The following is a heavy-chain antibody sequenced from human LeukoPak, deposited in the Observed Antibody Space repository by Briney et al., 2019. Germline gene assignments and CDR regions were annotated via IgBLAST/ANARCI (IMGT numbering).Heavy chain of an antibody. V-gene: IGHV1-69*06. J-gene: IGHJ6*03. CDR3: ARAKTIPHIGYHYYMDV. CDR2: IIPIFGTA. CDR1: GGTFSSYA. D-gene: IGHD3-9*01. Sequence: SVKVSCKASGGTFSSYAISWVRQAPGQGLEWMGGIIPIFGTANYAQKFQGRVTITADKSTSTAYMELSSLRSEDTAVYYCARAKTIPHIGYHYYMDVWGKGTTVTVSS.